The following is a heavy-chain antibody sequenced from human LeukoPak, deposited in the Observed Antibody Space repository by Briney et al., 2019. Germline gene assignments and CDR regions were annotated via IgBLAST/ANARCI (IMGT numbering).Heavy chain of an antibody. CDR1: GGSISSGDYS. CDR3: ARGRKTYGGKPHWYFDL. J-gene: IGHJ2*01. CDR2: IYYSGST. V-gene: IGHV4-30-4*08. D-gene: IGHD4-23*01. Sequence: PSETLSLTCTVSGGSISSGDYSWSWIRQPPGKGLEWIGYIYYSGSTYYNPSLKSRVTISVDTSKNQFSLKLSSVTAADTAVYYCARGRKTYGGKPHWYFDLWGRGTLVTVSS.